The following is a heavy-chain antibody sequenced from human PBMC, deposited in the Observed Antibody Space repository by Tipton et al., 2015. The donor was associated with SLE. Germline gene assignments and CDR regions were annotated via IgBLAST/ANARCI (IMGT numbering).Heavy chain of an antibody. Sequence: TLSLTCTVSGGSISSNNYYWGWIRQPPGKGLEWIGSIYYSGSSYYNPSLKSRVTISVDTSKNQFSLKLNSVTAADTAVYYCARGGLTYGYYYYMDVWGKGTTVTVSS. CDR2: IYYSGSS. CDR1: GGSISSNNYY. V-gene: IGHV4-39*07. CDR3: ARGGLTYGYYYYMDV. J-gene: IGHJ6*03. D-gene: IGHD4-17*01.